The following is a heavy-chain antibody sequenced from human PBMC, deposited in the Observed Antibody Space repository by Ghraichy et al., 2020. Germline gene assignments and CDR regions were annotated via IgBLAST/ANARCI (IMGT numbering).Heavy chain of an antibody. CDR2: ISSSGSTI. J-gene: IGHJ4*02. CDR1: GFTFSDYY. CDR3: ASPLIITQYYYDSSGYPPGEEDY. D-gene: IGHD3-22*01. V-gene: IGHV3-11*01. Sequence: GGSLRLSCAASGFTFSDYYMSWIRQAPGKGLEWVSYISSSGSTIYYADSVKGRFTISRDNAKNSLYLQMNSLRAEDTAVYYCASPLIITQYYYDSSGYPPGEEDYWGQGTLVTVSS.